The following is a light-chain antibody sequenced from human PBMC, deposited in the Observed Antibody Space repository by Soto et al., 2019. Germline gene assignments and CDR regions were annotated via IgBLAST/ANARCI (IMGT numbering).Light chain of an antibody. CDR2: ENN. V-gene: IGLV1-51*02. Sequence: QSVLTQPPSVSADPGQKVTISCSGSSSNIGNNYVSWYQQLPGTAPKLLIYENNKRPSGIPDRFSGSKSGTSATLGITGLQTGDEADYYCGTWDSSLSAWVFGGGTKLTVL. CDR1: SSNIGNNY. J-gene: IGLJ3*02. CDR3: GTWDSSLSAWV.